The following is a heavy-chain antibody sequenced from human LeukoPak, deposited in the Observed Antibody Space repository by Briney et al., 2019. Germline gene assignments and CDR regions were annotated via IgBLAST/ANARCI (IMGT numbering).Heavy chain of an antibody. J-gene: IGHJ5*02. CDR1: GYTFTSYG. V-gene: IGHV1-18*01. Sequence: ASVKVSCKASGYTFTSYGISLVRQAPGQGLEWMGWISAYNGNTNYAQKFQGRVTMTTDTSTSTAYMELRSLRSDDTAVYYCARDEYSGSYQPYFFLLRKNWFDPWGQGTLVTVSS. CDR3: ARDEYSGSYQPYFFLLRKNWFDP. D-gene: IGHD1-26*01. CDR2: ISAYNGNT.